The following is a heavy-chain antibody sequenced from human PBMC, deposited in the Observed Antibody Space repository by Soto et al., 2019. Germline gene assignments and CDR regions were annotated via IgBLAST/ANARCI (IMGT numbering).Heavy chain of an antibody. J-gene: IGHJ4*02. D-gene: IGHD6-19*01. CDR3: AKGGRQWLVTSDFNY. Sequence: GGSLRLSCAASGFTFSDYAMHWVRQAPGKGLEWVAFVSHDGGNTHYADSVKGRFTISRDSSKNTVSLEMTSLRAEDMAVYYCAKGGRQWLVTSDFNYWGQGALVTVSS. CDR1: GFTFSDYA. CDR2: VSHDGGNT. V-gene: IGHV3-30*18.